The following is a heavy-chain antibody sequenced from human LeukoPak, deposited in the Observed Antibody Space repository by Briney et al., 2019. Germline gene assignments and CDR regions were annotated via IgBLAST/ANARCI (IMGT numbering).Heavy chain of an antibody. J-gene: IGHJ4*02. D-gene: IGHD4-17*01. V-gene: IGHV4-39*07. Sequence: PSETLSLTCTVSGGSISSSSYYWGWIRQPPGKGLEWIGEINHSGSTNYNPSLKSRVTISVDTSKNQFSLKLSSVTAADTAAYYCARAGSGRYGDYNYWGQGTLVTVSS. CDR3: ARAGSGRYGDYNY. CDR2: INHSGST. CDR1: GGSISSSSYY.